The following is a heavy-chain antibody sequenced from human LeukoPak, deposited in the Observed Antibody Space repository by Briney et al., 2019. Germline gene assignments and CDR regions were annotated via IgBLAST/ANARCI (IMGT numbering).Heavy chain of an antibody. J-gene: IGHJ1*01. Sequence: PSETLSLTSSVSVDSISADYWSWIRQPAGKGLEWIGYIYRMGNTDYNPSLKSRVTISLDTSKNQLSLNLTSVTAADTAGSYCSGRGQRHFLHWGQGTLVTVSS. V-gene: IGHV4-4*08. CDR2: IYRMGNT. CDR3: SGRGQRHFLH. CDR1: VDSISADY.